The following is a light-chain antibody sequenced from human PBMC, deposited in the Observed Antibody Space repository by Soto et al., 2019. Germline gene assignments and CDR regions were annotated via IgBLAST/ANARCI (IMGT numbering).Light chain of an antibody. CDR3: HQYGSAPGT. V-gene: IGKV3-20*01. J-gene: IGKJ1*01. CDR2: GAS. CDR1: QSVSSSY. Sequence: DMVLTQSPCTLSLSPGERATLSCRASQSVSSSYLAWYQQKPGQAPRLLIYGASSRATGTPDRFSGSGSETDFTLTISRLEHEDLAVYYCHQYGSAPGTFGQGTKVDIK.